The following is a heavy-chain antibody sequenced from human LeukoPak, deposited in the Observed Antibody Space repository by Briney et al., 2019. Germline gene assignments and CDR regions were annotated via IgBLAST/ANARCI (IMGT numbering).Heavy chain of an antibody. J-gene: IGHJ4*02. V-gene: IGHV3-21*01. Sequence: GGSLRLSCAASGFTFSSYDMNWVRQAPGKGLEWVSSISTSSSYIYYADSVKGRFTISRDNAKNSLYLQMNSLRAEDTAVYYCARDLETSGSYHGLLDYWGQGTLVTVSS. CDR2: ISTSSSYI. CDR1: GFTFSSYD. CDR3: ARDLETSGSYHGLLDY. D-gene: IGHD1-26*01.